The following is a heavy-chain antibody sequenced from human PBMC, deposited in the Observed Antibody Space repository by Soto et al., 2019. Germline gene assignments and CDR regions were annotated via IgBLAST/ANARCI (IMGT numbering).Heavy chain of an antibody. CDR2: ISYDGSNK. J-gene: IGHJ4*02. CDR3: AREEVEMASPGDY. V-gene: IGHV3-30-3*01. Sequence: PGGSLRLSCAASGFTFSSYAMHWVRQAPGKGLEWVAVISYDGSNKYYADSVKGRFTISRDNSKNTLYLQMNSLRAEDTAVYYCAREEVEMASPGDYWGQGTLVTVSS. CDR1: GFTFSSYA. D-gene: IGHD5-12*01.